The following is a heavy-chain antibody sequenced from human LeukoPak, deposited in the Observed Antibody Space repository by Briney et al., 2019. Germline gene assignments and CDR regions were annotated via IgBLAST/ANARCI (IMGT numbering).Heavy chain of an antibody. D-gene: IGHD7-27*01. J-gene: IGHJ5*02. CDR2: INHDGTDK. Sequence: PGGSLRLFCAASGFTSTSYWMTWVRQAPGKGLHWVANINHDGTDKNYADSVKGRFTISRDNAKRSVLLQMNSLRAEDTGLYYCAREDWGPRFDPRGQGTLVTVSS. V-gene: IGHV3-7*05. CDR3: AREDWGPRFDP. CDR1: GFTSTSYW.